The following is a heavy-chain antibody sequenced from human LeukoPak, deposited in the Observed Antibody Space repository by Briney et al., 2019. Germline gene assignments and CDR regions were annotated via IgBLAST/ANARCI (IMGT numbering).Heavy chain of an antibody. CDR2: ISGSGHVT. CDR1: GFIFSDYA. CDR3: ARGQLEWENYYYGMDV. V-gene: IGHV3-23*01. D-gene: IGHD1-1*01. Sequence: GGSLRLSCAASGFIFSDYAMSWVRQAPGKGLEWVSTISGSGHVTYFASSVKGRFTIFRDNSKNTLYLQMNSLRAEDTAVYYCARGQLEWENYYYGMDVWGQGTTVTVSS. J-gene: IGHJ6*02.